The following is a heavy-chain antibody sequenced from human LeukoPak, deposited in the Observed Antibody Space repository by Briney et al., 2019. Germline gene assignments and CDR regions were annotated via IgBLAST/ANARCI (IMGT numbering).Heavy chain of an antibody. CDR2: ISSSSSYI. V-gene: IGHV3-21*01. D-gene: IGHD5-18*01. CDR3: ARGGSGYSYGYYYYYYMDV. J-gene: IGHJ6*03. Sequence: TGGSLRLSCAASGFTFSTYGMHWVRQAPGKGLEWVSSISSSSSYIYYADSVKGRFTISRDNAKNSLYPQMNSLRAEDTAVYYCARGGSGYSYGYYYYYYMDVWGKGTTVTVSS. CDR1: GFTFSTYG.